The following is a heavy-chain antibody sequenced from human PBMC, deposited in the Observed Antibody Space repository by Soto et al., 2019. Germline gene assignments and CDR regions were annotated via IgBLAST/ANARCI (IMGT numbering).Heavy chain of an antibody. J-gene: IGHJ4*02. CDR3: ARIRVVWGAHFDY. CDR2: IYYSGST. CDR1: GGSISSGGYY. D-gene: IGHD3-16*01. V-gene: IGHV4-31*03. Sequence: SETLFLTCTVSGGSISSGGYYWSWIRQHPGKGLEWIGYIYYSGSTYYNPSLKSRVTISVDTSKNQFSLKLSSVTAADTAVYYCARIRVVWGAHFDYWGQGTLVTVSS.